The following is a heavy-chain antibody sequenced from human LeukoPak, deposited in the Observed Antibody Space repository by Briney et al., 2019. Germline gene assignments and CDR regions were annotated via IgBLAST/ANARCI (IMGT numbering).Heavy chain of an antibody. D-gene: IGHD3-22*01. J-gene: IGHJ4*02. CDR3: ARGFYDSSGNSSPFDY. CDR1: GDSISGHY. CDR2: IHSTGST. V-gene: IGHV4-59*11. Sequence: SETLSLTCTVSGDSISGHYWSWIRQPPGKGLEWIAYIHSTGSTNYNPSLKSRVTISVDTSKTQFSLKLSSVTAADTAVYYCARGFYDSSGNSSPFDYWGQGTLVTVSS.